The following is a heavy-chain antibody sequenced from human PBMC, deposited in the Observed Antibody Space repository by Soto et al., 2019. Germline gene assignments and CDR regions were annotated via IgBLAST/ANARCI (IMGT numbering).Heavy chain of an antibody. J-gene: IGHJ4*02. V-gene: IGHV4-34*01. CDR2: INHSGST. Sequence: SETLSLTCAVYGGSFSGYYWSWIRQPPGKGLEWIGEINHSGSTNYNPSLKSRVTISVDTSKNQFSLKLSSVTAADTAVYYCARVPPYDYVWGSTFYYFXYWGQGTLVTVSS. CDR3: ARVPPYDYVWGSTFYYFXY. CDR1: GGSFSGYY. D-gene: IGHD3-16*01.